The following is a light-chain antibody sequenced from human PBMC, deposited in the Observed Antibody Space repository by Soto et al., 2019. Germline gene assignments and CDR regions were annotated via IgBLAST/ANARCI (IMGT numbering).Light chain of an antibody. CDR2: EVT. CDR3: SSYKTYNTVV. CDR1: SSDVGGYNY. V-gene: IGLV2-14*01. J-gene: IGLJ2*01. Sequence: QSALTQPASVSGSPGQSITISCTRSSSDVGGYNYVSWYQQHPGKAPKLIIYEVTNRPSGVSNRFSGSRSGNTASLTISGVQADDEADYYCSSYKTYNTVVFGGGTKLTVL.